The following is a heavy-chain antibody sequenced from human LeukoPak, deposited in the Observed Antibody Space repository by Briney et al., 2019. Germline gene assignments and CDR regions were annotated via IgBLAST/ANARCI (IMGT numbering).Heavy chain of an antibody. V-gene: IGHV3-30*04. Sequence: GRSLRLSCAASGFTFSGYAMHWVRQAPGKGLEWVAVASYDGINKYYADSVKGRFTISRDNSKNTLFLQLNSLRTEDTAVYHCATGSLGYCDSTICFTQFDFWGQGTLVTVSS. CDR3: ATGSLGYCDSTICFTQFDF. CDR1: GFTFSGYA. D-gene: IGHD2-2*02. CDR2: ASYDGINK. J-gene: IGHJ4*02.